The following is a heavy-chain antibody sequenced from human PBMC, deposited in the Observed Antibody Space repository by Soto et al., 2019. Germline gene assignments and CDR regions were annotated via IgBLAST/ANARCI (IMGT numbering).Heavy chain of an antibody. CDR2: IRSRANNYAT. D-gene: IGHD3-16*02. V-gene: IGHV3-73*01. CDR3: AKSAGAYRHQYKGMDV. Sequence: GGSLRLSCAASGFIFSGSAIHWVRQASGKGLEWVGRIRSRANNYATSFAASVKGRFIFSRDNSKNNIYLEMNGLRPEDTAVYYCAKSAGAYRHQYKGMDVWGKGTTVTASS. J-gene: IGHJ6*04. CDR1: GFIFSGSA.